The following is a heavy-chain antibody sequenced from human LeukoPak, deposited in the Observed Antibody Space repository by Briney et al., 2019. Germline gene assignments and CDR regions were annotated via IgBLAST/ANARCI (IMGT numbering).Heavy chain of an antibody. CDR2: ISSCGTTI. J-gene: IGHJ6*03. V-gene: IGHV3-48*04. CDR3: VRDFEVPAAAPDYYYFYYMDV. Sequence: GGSLRLSCAVSGFTFSVYGMNWVRQAPGKGLEWLSHISSCGTTIYYADSVKGRFTVSRDNVENSLFLQMNSLRVDDTAVYYCVRDFEVPAAAPDYYYFYYMDVWGTGTTVTVSS. D-gene: IGHD2-2*01. CDR1: GFTFSVYG.